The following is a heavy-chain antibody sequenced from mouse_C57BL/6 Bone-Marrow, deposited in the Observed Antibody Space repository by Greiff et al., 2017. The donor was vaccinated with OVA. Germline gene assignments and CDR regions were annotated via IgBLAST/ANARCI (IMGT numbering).Heavy chain of an antibody. V-gene: IGHV5-17*01. J-gene: IGHJ2*01. Sequence: EVQLVESGGGLVKPGGSLTLSCAASGFTFSDYGMHWVRQAPEKGLEWVAYISSGRSTIYYAATVKGRFTISRDNAKNTLFLQMTRLRSEDTAMYYCASGLLRYYFDYWGQGTTLTVSS. CDR1: GFTFSDYG. CDR3: ASGLLRYYFDY. D-gene: IGHD3-1*01. CDR2: ISSGRSTI.